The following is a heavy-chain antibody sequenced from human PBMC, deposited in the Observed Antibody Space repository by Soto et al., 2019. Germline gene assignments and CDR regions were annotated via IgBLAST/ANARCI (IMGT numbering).Heavy chain of an antibody. J-gene: IGHJ5*02. CDR1: GGTFSSYT. Sequence: SVKVSCKASGGTFSSYTISWVRQAPGQGLEWMGRIIPILGIANYAQKFQGRVTITADKSTSTAYMELSSLRSEDTAVYYCARECPSYGSSAWFDPWGQGTLVTVSS. CDR3: ARECPSYGSSAWFDP. D-gene: IGHD2-15*01. CDR2: IIPILGIA. V-gene: IGHV1-69*04.